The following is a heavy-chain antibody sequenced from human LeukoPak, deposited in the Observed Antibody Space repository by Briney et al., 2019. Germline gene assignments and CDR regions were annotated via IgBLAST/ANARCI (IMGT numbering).Heavy chain of an antibody. V-gene: IGHV3-21*01. D-gene: IGHD3-9*01. J-gene: IGHJ3*02. CDR3: ARDWYDNSDAFDI. Sequence: GGSLRLSCAASGFNFESYSMNWVRQAPGKGLEWVPSISFSGPYIYYAASVKGRFTISRDNAKNSLYLLMNSLRAEDTAVYYCARDWYDNSDAFDIWGQGTMVIVSS. CDR1: GFNFESYS. CDR2: ISFSGPYI.